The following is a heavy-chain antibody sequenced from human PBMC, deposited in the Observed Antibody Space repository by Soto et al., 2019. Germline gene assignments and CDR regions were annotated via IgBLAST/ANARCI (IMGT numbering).Heavy chain of an antibody. Sequence: SQTLSLTCAISGDSVSSNSAAWNWIRQSPSRGLEWLGRTYYRSKWYNDYAVSVKGRISINPDTSKNLFSLQLNSVTPEDTAVYFFGRGRKGGFVFGVWGPGTTGTGSS. CDR2: TYYRSKWYN. D-gene: IGHD3-3*01. V-gene: IGHV6-1*01. CDR1: GDSVSSNSAA. CDR3: GRGRKGGFVFGV. J-gene: IGHJ6*02.